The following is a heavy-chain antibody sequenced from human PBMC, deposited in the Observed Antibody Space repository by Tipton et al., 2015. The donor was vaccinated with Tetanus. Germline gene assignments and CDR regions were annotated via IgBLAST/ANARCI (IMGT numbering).Heavy chain of an antibody. D-gene: IGHD6-19*01. V-gene: IGHV3-30-3*01. J-gene: IGHJ4*02. Sequence: RSLRLSCGASGFNFSTYAMHWVRQAPGKGLEWVSVIKYDGSNKYYGDSVKGRFTISRDNYKNTLYLQMNSLRREDTAVYYCARDYSNGWYFGFDFWGQGALVTVSS. CDR2: IKYDGSNK. CDR1: GFNFSTYA. CDR3: ARDYSNGWYFGFDF.